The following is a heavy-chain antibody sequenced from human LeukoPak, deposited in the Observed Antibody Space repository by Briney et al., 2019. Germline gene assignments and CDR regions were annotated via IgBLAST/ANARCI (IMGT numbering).Heavy chain of an antibody. CDR1: GFTFSSYW. D-gene: IGHD3-10*02. CDR2: IKEDGSET. V-gene: IGHV3-7*03. CDR3: ARDPYVSNFDY. Sequence: GGSLRLSCAASGFTFSSYWMSWVRQAPGKGLEWVGNIKEDGSETYYVDSVKGRFTISRDNAQNSLYLHMHSLRVEDTAVYYCARDPYVSNFDYWGQGTLVTVSS. J-gene: IGHJ4*02.